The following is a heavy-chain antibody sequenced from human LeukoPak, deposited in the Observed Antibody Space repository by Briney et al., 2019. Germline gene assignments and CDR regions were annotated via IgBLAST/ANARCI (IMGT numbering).Heavy chain of an antibody. D-gene: IGHD1-20*01. V-gene: IGHV1-2*02. Sequence: ASVKVSCKASGYTFTVYYMHWVRQAPGQGREWMGWINPNSGGTNYAQKFQGRVTMTRDTSISTAYMELSRLRSDDTAVYYCARDGYNWNENWFDPWGQGTLVTVSS. CDR1: GYTFTVYY. J-gene: IGHJ5*02. CDR3: ARDGYNWNENWFDP. CDR2: INPNSGGT.